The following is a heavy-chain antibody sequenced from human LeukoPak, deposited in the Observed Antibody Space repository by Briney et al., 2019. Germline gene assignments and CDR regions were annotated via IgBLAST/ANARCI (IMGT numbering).Heavy chain of an antibody. V-gene: IGHV3-21*04. CDR1: GFTFSSYS. CDR2: ISSSSSYI. J-gene: IGHJ4*02. D-gene: IGHD6-13*01. CDR3: ARLKAAAGSNFDY. Sequence: GGSLRLSCAASGFTFSSYSMNWVRQAPGKGLEWVSSISSSSSYIYYADSVNGRFTISRDNAKNSLYLQMNSLRAEDTALYYCARLKAAAGSNFDYWGQGTLVTVSS.